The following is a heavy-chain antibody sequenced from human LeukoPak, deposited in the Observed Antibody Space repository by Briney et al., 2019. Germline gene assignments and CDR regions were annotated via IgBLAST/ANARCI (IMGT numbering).Heavy chain of an antibody. Sequence: GGSLRLSCAASGFIVNSYAMSWVRQAPGKGLAWVSLIYSDGVTQYADSVKGRFTISRDNSKNTLYLQMNSLRDEDTAVYFCARDRAEGRTWVEFDPWGQGTLVTVSS. J-gene: IGHJ5*02. CDR2: IYSDGVT. V-gene: IGHV3-66*02. CDR3: ARDRAEGRTWVEFDP. CDR1: GFIVNSYA.